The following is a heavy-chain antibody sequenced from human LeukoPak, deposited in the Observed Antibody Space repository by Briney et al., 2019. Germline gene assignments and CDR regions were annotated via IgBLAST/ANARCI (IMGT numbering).Heavy chain of an antibody. V-gene: IGHV1-46*01. CDR2: INPSGSST. J-gene: IGHJ3*02. CDR3: ARTGTGLLPPGGAFDI. D-gene: IGHD1-1*01. Sequence: GASVKVSCKASGYSFTSHYMHWVRQAPGQGLEWLGLINPSGSSTLYAQKFQGRVTMTEDTSTDTAYMELSSLRSEDTAVYYCARTGTGLLPPGGAFDIWGQGTMVTVSS. CDR1: GYSFTSHY.